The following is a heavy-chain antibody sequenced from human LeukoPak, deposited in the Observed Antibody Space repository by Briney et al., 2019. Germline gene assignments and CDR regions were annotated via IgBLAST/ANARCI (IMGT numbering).Heavy chain of an antibody. CDR1: GFTFRTYG. CDR3: ARELVSLGTGYFDL. V-gene: IGHV3-23*01. CDR2: ITGSSTWT. J-gene: IGHJ2*01. Sequence: GGSLRLSCEASGFTFRTYGMTWVRQAPGKGLEWVSGITGSSTWTYYADSVRGRFTISRDNSKNTLHLQMNNPTADDTAIYYCARELVSLGTGYFDLWGRGTLVTVSS. D-gene: IGHD7-27*01.